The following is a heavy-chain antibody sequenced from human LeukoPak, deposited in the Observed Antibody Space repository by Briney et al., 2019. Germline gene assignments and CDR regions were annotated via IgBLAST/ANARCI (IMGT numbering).Heavy chain of an antibody. D-gene: IGHD2-15*01. J-gene: IGHJ5*02. CDR2: IYYSGST. CDR1: VGSISSYY. V-gene: IGHV4-59*08. Sequence: PSETLSLTCTVSVGSISSYYWSWIRQPPGKGREWSWYIYYSGSTNYNPSLKSRVTISVDTSKNQFSLKLSSVTAADTAVYYCARYCRGGSCYSGRTFDPWGQGTRVTVSS. CDR3: ARYCRGGSCYSGRTFDP.